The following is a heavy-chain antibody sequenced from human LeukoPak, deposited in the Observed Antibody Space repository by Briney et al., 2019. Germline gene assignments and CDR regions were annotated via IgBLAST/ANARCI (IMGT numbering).Heavy chain of an antibody. J-gene: IGHJ4*02. Sequence: GGSLRLSCAGSGFPFSDYAMSWVRQAPGQGLNWVSAIGGNGVYTYYADSVRGRFTISRDNSKNTLYLQMDSLRAEDTALYYCAKRLAARPFSPPFDHWGRGTLVTVSS. D-gene: IGHD6-6*01. CDR2: IGGNGVYT. CDR1: GFPFSDYA. CDR3: AKRLAARPFSPPFDH. V-gene: IGHV3-23*01.